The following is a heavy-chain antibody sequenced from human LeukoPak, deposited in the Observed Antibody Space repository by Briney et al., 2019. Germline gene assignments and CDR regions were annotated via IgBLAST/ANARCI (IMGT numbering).Heavy chain of an antibody. V-gene: IGHV1-18*01. D-gene: IGHD2-15*01. J-gene: IGHJ4*02. CDR2: ISAYNGNT. Sequence: GASVKVSCKASGYTFTSYGISWVRQAPGQGLEWMGWISAYNGNTNYAQKLQGRVTMTTDTSTSTAYMELRSLRSDDTAVYYCARDRGIVVVALGLLDYWGQGTLVTVSS. CDR3: ARDRGIVVVALGLLDY. CDR1: GYTFTSYG.